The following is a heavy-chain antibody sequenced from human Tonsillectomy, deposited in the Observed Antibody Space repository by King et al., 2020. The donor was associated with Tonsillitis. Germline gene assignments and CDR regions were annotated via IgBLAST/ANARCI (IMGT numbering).Heavy chain of an antibody. CDR3: ARDHPLVGGSFGYYYHYVMDV. V-gene: IGHV3-48*02. CDR2: ISSGSSTI. Sequence: VQLVESGGGLVQPGGSLRLSCAASGFTFSNYSMNWVRQAPGKGLEWVSYISSGSSTIYYADSVKGRFTISRDNAKNSLYLQMNSLRDEDTAVYYCARDHPLVGGSFGYYYHYVMDVWGQGTTVTVSS. J-gene: IGHJ6*02. D-gene: IGHD1-26*01. CDR1: GFTFSNYS.